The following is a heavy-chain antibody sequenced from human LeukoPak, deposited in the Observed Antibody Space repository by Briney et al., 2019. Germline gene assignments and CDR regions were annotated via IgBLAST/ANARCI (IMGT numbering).Heavy chain of an antibody. Sequence: SETLSLTCSVSGGSISSSTYYWGWIRQPPGKGLEWIGYIYYSGSTNYNPSLKSRVTISVDTSKNQFSLKLSSVTAADTAVYYCARGRKIIAVAGKGRDYWGQGTLVTVSS. D-gene: IGHD6-19*01. V-gene: IGHV4-61*05. CDR3: ARGRKIIAVAGKGRDY. CDR2: IYYSGST. J-gene: IGHJ4*02. CDR1: GGSISSSTYY.